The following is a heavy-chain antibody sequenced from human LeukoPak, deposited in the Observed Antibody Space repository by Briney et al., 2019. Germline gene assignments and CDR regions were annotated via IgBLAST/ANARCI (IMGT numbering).Heavy chain of an antibody. Sequence: GGSLRLSCAASGFSFTNFAMNWVRQAPGKGLEWVTFISYDGSDKYYADYVKGRFTISRDNSKSMLYLQMNSLRAEDTAVYYCARAPIKRTYGDYTYYFDYWGQGTLVTVSS. V-gene: IGHV3-30*04. CDR3: ARAPIKRTYGDYTYYFDY. J-gene: IGHJ4*02. CDR2: ISYDGSDK. CDR1: GFSFTNFA. D-gene: IGHD4-17*01.